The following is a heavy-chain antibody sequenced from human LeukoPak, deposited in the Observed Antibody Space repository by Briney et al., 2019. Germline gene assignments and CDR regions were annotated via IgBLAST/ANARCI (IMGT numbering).Heavy chain of an antibody. CDR3: ARDHVGDDAFDI. J-gene: IGHJ3*02. V-gene: IGHV1-2*02. CDR2: INPNTGDT. D-gene: IGHD1-26*01. CDR1: GYTFNVYY. Sequence: ASVKVSCKASGYTFNVYYIHWVRQAPGRGLEWMGWINPNTGDTNYAQKSQGRVTMTRDTSITTAYMELSGVRSDDTAVYYCARDHVGDDAFDIWGQGTMVTVSS.